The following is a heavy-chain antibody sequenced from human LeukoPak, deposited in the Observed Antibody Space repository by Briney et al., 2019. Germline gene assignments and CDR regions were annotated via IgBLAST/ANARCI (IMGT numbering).Heavy chain of an antibody. CDR2: IYTTGTT. D-gene: IGHD2/OR15-2a*01. Sequence: SETLSLTCDVSGGSIRSYYWGWVRQPAGKGLEWIGRIYTTGTTDFNPSLKSRLTMSADTSKNQFSLNLTSVTAADTAVYFCARQGYTAAYYFLDFWSPGTLVTVSS. V-gene: IGHV4-4*07. CDR3: ARQGYTAAYYFLDF. CDR1: GGSIRSYY. J-gene: IGHJ4*02.